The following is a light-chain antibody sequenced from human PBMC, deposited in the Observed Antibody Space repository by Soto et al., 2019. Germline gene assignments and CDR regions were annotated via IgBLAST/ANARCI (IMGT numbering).Light chain of an antibody. J-gene: IGKJ1*01. Sequence: DIKMTQSPSTLSASVGDRVTITCRASQSISTWLAWYQQKPGKAPKFLIFDGSNLQSGVPSRFSGSGSGTEFSLTISSLQPEDFATYYCLQHNSYPRTFGQGTKVDNK. CDR2: DGS. V-gene: IGKV1-5*01. CDR1: QSISTW. CDR3: LQHNSYPRT.